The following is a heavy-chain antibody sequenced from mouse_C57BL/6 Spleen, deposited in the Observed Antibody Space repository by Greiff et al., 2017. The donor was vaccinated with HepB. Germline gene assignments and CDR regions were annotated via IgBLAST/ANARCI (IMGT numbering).Heavy chain of an antibody. CDR2: IDPEDGDT. V-gene: IGHV14-1*01. CDR3: TTSYYGSSYEYWYFDV. D-gene: IGHD1-1*01. J-gene: IGHJ1*03. CDR1: GFNFTDYY. Sequence: VQLQQSGAELVRPGASVKLSCTASGFNFTDYYMHWVKQRPEQGLEWIGRIDPEDGDTEYATKFQGKATMTADTSSNTAYLQLSSLTSEDTAVYYYTTSYYGSSYEYWYFDVWGTGTTVTVSS.